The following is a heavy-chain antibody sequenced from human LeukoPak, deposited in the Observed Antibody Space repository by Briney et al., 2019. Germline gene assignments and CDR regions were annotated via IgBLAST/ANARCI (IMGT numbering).Heavy chain of an antibody. J-gene: IGHJ4*02. D-gene: IGHD6-19*01. V-gene: IGHV4-59*08. CDR1: GGSISTYY. Sequence: SETLSLTCTVSGGSISTYYWSWIRQPPGKGLEWIGYIYYSGSTNYNPSLKSRVTISVDTSKNQFPLKLNSVTAADTAVYYCARHDGRYSSGWDFDYWGQGTLVTVPS. CDR3: ARHDGRYSSGWDFDY. CDR2: IYYSGST.